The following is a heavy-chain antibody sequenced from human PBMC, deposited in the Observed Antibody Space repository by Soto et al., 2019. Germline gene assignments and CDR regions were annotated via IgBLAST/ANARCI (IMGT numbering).Heavy chain of an antibody. J-gene: IGHJ4*02. V-gene: IGHV5-51*01. CDR2: IYPGDSDT. Sequence: PGESLKISCKTSGYSFTSNWIGWVRQMPGKGLEWMGIIYPGDSDTRYSPSFQGQVSISAGKSISTAYLQWIRLKASDTAMYYCARLARTVLGPITPSPSGYFDSWGQGTRVTAPQ. CDR3: ARLARTVLGPITPSPSGYFDS. CDR1: GYSFTSNW. D-gene: IGHD3-3*01.